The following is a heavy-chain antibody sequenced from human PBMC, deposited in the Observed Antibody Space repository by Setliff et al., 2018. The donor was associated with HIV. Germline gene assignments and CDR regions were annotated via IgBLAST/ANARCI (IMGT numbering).Heavy chain of an antibody. J-gene: IGHJ4*02. CDR2: IYYSGTT. V-gene: IGHV4-59*01. D-gene: IGHD1-7*01. CDR3: SRGGTMAEY. Sequence: NPSETLSLTCTGSGGSMSSFYWSWIRQSPEKGLEWIGYIYYSGTTNYNPALESRVTIAVDTSKNQFSLRLTSVTSADTAVYYCSRGGTMAEYWGPGKVVTVSS. CDR1: GGSMSSFY.